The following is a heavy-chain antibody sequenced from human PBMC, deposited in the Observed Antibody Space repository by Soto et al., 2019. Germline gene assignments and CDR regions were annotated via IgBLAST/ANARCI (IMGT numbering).Heavy chain of an antibody. Sequence: QVQLVESGGGVVQPGRSLRLSCAASGFTFSSYGMHWVRQAPGKGLEWVAVISYDGSNKYYADSVKGRFTISRDNSKNSLYLQMHSLRVEDTAVYYCAKDLLRTGRAYGMDVWGQGTTVTVSS. CDR3: AKDLLRTGRAYGMDV. J-gene: IGHJ6*02. CDR1: GFTFSSYG. CDR2: ISYDGSNK. V-gene: IGHV3-30*18.